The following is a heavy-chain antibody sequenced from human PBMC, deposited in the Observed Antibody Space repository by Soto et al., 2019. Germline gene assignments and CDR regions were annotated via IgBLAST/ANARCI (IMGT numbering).Heavy chain of an antibody. CDR3: ARATIFLRYGMDV. V-gene: IGHV1-18*01. CDR1: GYTFTNYG. J-gene: IGHJ6*02. D-gene: IGHD3-3*01. Sequence: GASVKVSCKASGYTFTNYGINWVRQAPGQGLEWMGWISAYNGNTNYAQKFQGRVTVTTETSTNTAYMELRSLRSDDTAVYSCARATIFLRYGMDVWGQGTTVTVSS. CDR2: ISAYNGNT.